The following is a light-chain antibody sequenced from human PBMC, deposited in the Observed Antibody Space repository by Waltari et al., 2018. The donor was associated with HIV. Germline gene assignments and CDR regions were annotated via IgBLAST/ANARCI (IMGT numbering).Light chain of an antibody. CDR1: EILRHSNGRNY. J-gene: IGKJ2*01. CDR2: LAS. V-gene: IGKV2-28*01. Sequence: DVLAPQIPLSLTVSPGESASISCRATEILRHSNGRNYLDWYVQRPGQTPRLLIYLASNRASGVPDRFVGTGSGTDFTLRITRVEAADVGTYFCLQNIRAPFAFGQGT. CDR3: LQNIRAPFA.